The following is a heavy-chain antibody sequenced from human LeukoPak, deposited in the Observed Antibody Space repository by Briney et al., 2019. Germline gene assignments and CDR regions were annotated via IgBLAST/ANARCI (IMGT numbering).Heavy chain of an antibody. V-gene: IGHV4-4*02. J-gene: IGHJ4*01. Sequence: PSGTLCLTCGVSGGSVTSPIYWTWVRQPPGKGLEWIGEVNFQGFTNYNPSLMGRVAIPVDTSENHIPLQLTSVTAADTAVYYCAREGGPFRPLDYLGPGTPVTVSS. CDR2: VNFQGFT. CDR3: AREGGPFRPLDY. CDR1: GGSVTSPIY. D-gene: IGHD2/OR15-2a*01.